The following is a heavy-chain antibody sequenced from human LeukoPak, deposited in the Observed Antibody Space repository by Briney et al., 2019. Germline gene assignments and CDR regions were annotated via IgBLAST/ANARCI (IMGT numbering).Heavy chain of an antibody. CDR3: ANLIVVVPAAIREFDY. D-gene: IGHD2-2*02. Sequence: TGGSLRLSCAASGFTFSSYAMSWVRQAPGKGLEWVSAISGSGGSTYYADSVKGRFTISRDNSKNTLYLQMNSLRAEDTAVYYCANLIVVVPAAIREFDYWGQGTLVTVSS. V-gene: IGHV3-23*01. CDR2: ISGSGGST. J-gene: IGHJ4*02. CDR1: GFTFSSYA.